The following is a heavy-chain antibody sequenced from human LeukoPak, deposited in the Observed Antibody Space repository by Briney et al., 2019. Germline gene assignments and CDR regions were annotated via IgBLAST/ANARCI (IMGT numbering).Heavy chain of an antibody. CDR1: GFRFGSDW. CDR2: INPDGNEK. D-gene: IGHD3-16*01. Sequence: GGSLRLSCAASGFRFGSDWMTWVRQAPGKGLEWVANINPDGNEKYYVDPVKGRFTISRDNGKNSLYLQLNSLRAEDTAVYYCARYYDPAVGDAFDIWGQGTMVTVSS. CDR3: ARYYDPAVGDAFDI. J-gene: IGHJ3*02. V-gene: IGHV3-7*01.